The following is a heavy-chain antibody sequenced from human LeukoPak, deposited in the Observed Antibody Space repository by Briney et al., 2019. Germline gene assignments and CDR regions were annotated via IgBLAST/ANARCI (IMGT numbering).Heavy chain of an antibody. D-gene: IGHD3-3*01. CDR1: GFTFSSYA. Sequence: GGSLRLSCAASGFTFSSYAMSWVRQAPGKGLEWVSAISGSGDSTYYADSVKGRFTISRDNSKNTLYLQMNSLRAEDTAVYYCAKPRSYYDFWSGYSSHDYWGQGTLVTVSS. CDR2: ISGSGDST. V-gene: IGHV3-23*01. CDR3: AKPRSYYDFWSGYSSHDY. J-gene: IGHJ4*02.